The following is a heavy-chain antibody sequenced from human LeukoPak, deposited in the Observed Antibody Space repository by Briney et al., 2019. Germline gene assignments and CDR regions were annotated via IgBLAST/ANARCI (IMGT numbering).Heavy chain of an antibody. D-gene: IGHD1-26*01. J-gene: IGHJ4*02. V-gene: IGHV3-7*01. CDR1: RFTFSNYW. Sequence: PGGSLRLSCAASRFTFSNYWMSRIRQAPGKGLEWVANIKQDGSENYYVDSVKGRFTISRDNAKNSLYLQMNSLRAGDTAVYYCARENSGTFSIDYWGQGTLVTVSS. CDR3: ARENSGTFSIDY. CDR2: IKQDGSEN.